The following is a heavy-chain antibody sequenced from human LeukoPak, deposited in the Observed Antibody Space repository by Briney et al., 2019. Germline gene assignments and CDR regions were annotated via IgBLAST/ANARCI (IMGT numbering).Heavy chain of an antibody. CDR2: ISGSGDST. V-gene: IGHV3-23*01. Sequence: GGSLRLSCAASGFTFSSYAMSWVRQAPGKGLEWVSAISGSGDSTYYAKSVKGRFTISRDNSKNTLYLQMNSLTAEDTAVYYCARGSSSGCYTRSDFWGQGTLVTVSS. D-gene: IGHD2-2*02. CDR1: GFTFSSYA. CDR3: ARGSSSGCYTRSDF. J-gene: IGHJ4*02.